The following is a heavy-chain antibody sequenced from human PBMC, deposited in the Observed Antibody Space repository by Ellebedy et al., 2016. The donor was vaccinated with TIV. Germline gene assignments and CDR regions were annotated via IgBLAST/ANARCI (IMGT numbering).Heavy chain of an antibody. CDR1: GGSFSGYY. V-gene: IGHV4-34*01. D-gene: IGHD3-16*01. J-gene: IGHJ4*02. CDR2: INHSGSS. Sequence: SETLSLTXAVYGGSFSGYYWSWIRQPPGKGLEWIGEINHSGSSNYNPSLKSRVAFSVDTSKNQFSLRLSSVTAADTAVYYCARSLGGPYYFDNWGQGTLVTVSS. CDR3: ARSLGGPYYFDN.